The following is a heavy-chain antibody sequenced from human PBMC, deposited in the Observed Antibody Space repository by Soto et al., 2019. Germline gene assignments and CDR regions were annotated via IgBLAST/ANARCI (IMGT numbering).Heavy chain of an antibody. CDR3: ARFIDADSYFQQ. J-gene: IGHJ1*01. CDR2: IYFNGST. D-gene: IGHD3-16*02. Sequence: PSETLSLTCTVSGGSISSGGYYWSGFRQHPGKALEWIGYIYFNGSTYYNPSLKSRVTISVDTSKNQFFLSLSSVTAADTAVYYCARFIDADSYFQQWGKGSLVTVSS. CDR1: GGSISSGGYY. V-gene: IGHV4-31*03.